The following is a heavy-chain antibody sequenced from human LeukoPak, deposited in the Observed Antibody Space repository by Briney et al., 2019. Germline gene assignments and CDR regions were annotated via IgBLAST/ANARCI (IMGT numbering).Heavy chain of an antibody. J-gene: IGHJ4*02. CDR3: ARDLDY. V-gene: IGHV3-30*03. CDR2: ISYDGSNK. CDR1: GFTFSSYG. Sequence: GGSLRLSCAASGFTFSSYGMHWVRQAPGKGLEWVAVISYDGSNKYYADSVKGRFTISRDNAKNSLYLQMNSLRAEDTAVYYCARDLDYWGQGTLVTVSS.